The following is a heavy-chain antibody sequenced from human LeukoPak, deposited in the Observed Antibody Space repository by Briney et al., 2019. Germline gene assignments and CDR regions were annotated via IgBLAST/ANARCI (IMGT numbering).Heavy chain of an antibody. CDR2: IEQDGDEK. J-gene: IGHJ3*02. V-gene: IGHV3-7*01. Sequence: PGGSLRLSCAASGFTISNYWMTWVRQAPGKGLEWVANIEQDGDEKYYVDSVKGRFTISRDNSKNTLYLQMNSLRAEDTAVYYCARDLSVGGLYAFDIWGQGTMVTVSS. D-gene: IGHD2-15*01. CDR3: ARDLSVGGLYAFDI. CDR1: GFTISNYW.